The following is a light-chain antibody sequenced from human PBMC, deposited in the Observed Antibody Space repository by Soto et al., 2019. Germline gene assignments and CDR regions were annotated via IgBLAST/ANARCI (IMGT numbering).Light chain of an antibody. V-gene: IGKV3-20*01. Sequence: EIVLTQSPGPLSLSPGERATLSCRASQSVSSSYLAWYQQKPGQAPRLLIYGASSRATGIPYRFSGSGSGTDFTLTISRLEPEDFAVYYCQQYGSPITFGPGTKVDIK. CDR2: GAS. CDR3: QQYGSPIT. J-gene: IGKJ3*01. CDR1: QSVSSSY.